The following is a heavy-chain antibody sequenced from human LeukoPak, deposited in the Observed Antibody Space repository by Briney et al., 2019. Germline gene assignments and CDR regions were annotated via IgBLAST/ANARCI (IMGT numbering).Heavy chain of an antibody. V-gene: IGHV3-30-3*01. CDR3: ARDRGDDYGGNSAVFDY. J-gene: IGHJ4*02. Sequence: PGRSLRLSCAASGFTFSSYAMHWVRQAPGKGLEWVAVISYDGSNKYYADSVKGRFTISRDNSKNTLYLQMNSLRAEDTAVYYCARDRGDDYGGNSAVFDYWGQGTLVTVSS. CDR2: ISYDGSNK. CDR1: GFTFSSYA. D-gene: IGHD4-23*01.